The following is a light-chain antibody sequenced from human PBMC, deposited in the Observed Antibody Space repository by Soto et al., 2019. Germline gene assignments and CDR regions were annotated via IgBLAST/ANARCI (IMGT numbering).Light chain of an antibody. CDR3: QQSYSTPIT. J-gene: IGKJ5*01. CDR2: AAS. V-gene: IGKV1-39*01. Sequence: IQMTQAPSSLSASVGDRVTITCRASQSISSYLNWYQQKPGKAPKVXIYAASSLQSGVPSRFSGSGAGTDFTLTISSLQPEDFATDYCQQSYSTPITISQGTRLEIK. CDR1: QSISSY.